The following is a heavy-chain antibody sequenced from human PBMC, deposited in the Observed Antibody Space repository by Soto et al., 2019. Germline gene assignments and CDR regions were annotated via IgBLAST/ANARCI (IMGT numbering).Heavy chain of an antibody. CDR2: TYYRSKWFI. J-gene: IGHJ4*01. D-gene: IGHD3-10*01. Sequence: PSQTLSLTCAISGDSVSSNTATWNWIRQSPSRGLEWLGRTYYRSKWFIEYAVSVKSRITINPDTSKNQFSLQLNSVTPEDTAVYYCARGLRITISSAYFGFWDEGVLVAVSS. CDR1: GDSVSSNTAT. CDR3: ARGLRITISSAYFGF. V-gene: IGHV6-1*01.